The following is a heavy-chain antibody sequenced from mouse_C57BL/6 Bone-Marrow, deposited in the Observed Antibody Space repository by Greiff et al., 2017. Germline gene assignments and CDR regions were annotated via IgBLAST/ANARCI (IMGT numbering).Heavy chain of an antibody. Sequence: VQLQQSGAELVRPGASVKLSCTASGFNIKDDYMHWVKQRPEQGLEWIGWIDPENGDTEYASKFQGKATITADTSSNTAYLQLSSLTSEDTAVYYCTVNWDGSMDYWGQGTSVTVSS. J-gene: IGHJ4*01. D-gene: IGHD4-1*02. CDR3: TVNWDGSMDY. V-gene: IGHV14-4*01. CDR1: GFNIKDDY. CDR2: IDPENGDT.